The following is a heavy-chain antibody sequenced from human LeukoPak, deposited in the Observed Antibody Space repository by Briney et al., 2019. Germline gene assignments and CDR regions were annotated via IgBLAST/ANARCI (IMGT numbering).Heavy chain of an antibody. Sequence: GGSLRLSCAASGFTFSSYSMNWVRQAPGKGLEWVSSISSSSSYIYYADSVKGRFTISRDNAKNSLYLQTNSLRAEDTAVYYCARTEYSSSSLLDYWGQGTLVTVSS. D-gene: IGHD6-6*01. CDR2: ISSSSSYI. CDR1: GFTFSSYS. CDR3: ARTEYSSSSLLDY. J-gene: IGHJ4*02. V-gene: IGHV3-21*01.